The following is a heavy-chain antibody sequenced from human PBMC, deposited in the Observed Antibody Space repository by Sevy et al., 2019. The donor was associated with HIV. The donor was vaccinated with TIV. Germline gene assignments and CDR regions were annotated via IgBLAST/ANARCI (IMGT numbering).Heavy chain of an antibody. CDR3: ARDPLEAPPIYIEGNWFDP. CDR1: GYTFSGYY. CDR2: INTNSGGT. J-gene: IGHJ5*02. D-gene: IGHD2-15*01. V-gene: IGHV1-2*02. Sequence: ASVKVSCKASGYTFSGYYLHWLRQAPGQGLEWMGWINTNSGGTNYAQKFQGRVTMTRDTSITTAYMELSGLTSDDTAVYYCARDPLEAPPIYIEGNWFDPWGQGTLVTVSS.